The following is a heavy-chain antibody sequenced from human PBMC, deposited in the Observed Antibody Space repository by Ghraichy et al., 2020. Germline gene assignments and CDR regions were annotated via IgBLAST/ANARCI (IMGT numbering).Heavy chain of an antibody. Sequence: GGSLRLSCAASGFTFSSYSMNWVRQAPGKGLEWVSYISSSSTIYYADSVKGRFTISRDNAKNTRYLQMNGLRDEDTAVYYCVRERFYYDSSGRYSFDYWGQGTLVTVSS. CDR2: ISSSSTI. V-gene: IGHV3-48*02. CDR3: VRERFYYDSSGRYSFDY. J-gene: IGHJ4*02. D-gene: IGHD3-22*01. CDR1: GFTFSSYS.